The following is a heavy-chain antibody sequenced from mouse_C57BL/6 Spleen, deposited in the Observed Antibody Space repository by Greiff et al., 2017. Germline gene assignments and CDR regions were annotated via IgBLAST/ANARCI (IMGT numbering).Heavy chain of an antibody. J-gene: IGHJ3*01. Sequence: QVQLKQSGAELVRPGASVTLSCKASGYTFTDYEMHWVKQTPVHGLEWIGAIDPETGGTAYNQKFKGKAILTADKSSSTAYMELRSLTSEDSAVYYCTRNGYDGAWFAYGGQGTLVTVSA. CDR3: TRNGYDGAWFAY. V-gene: IGHV1-15*01. CDR2: IDPETGGT. D-gene: IGHD2-2*01. CDR1: GYTFTDYE.